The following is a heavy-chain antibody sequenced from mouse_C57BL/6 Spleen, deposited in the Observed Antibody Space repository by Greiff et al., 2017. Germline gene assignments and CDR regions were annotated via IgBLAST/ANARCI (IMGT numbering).Heavy chain of an antibody. CDR2: IRSKSNNYAT. Sequence: EVKLQESGGGLVQPKGSLKLSCAASGFSFNTYAMNWVRQAPGKGLEWVARIRSKSNNYATYYADSVKNSFTISRDDSESMLYLQMNKLKTEDTAMYYCVRQAYGYYAMDYGGQGTSVTVSA. D-gene: IGHD1-1*02. CDR3: VRQAYGYYAMDY. J-gene: IGHJ4*01. V-gene: IGHV10-1*01. CDR1: GFSFNTYA.